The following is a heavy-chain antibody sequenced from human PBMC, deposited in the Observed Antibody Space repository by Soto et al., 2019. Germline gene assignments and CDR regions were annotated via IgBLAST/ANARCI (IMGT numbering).Heavy chain of an antibody. CDR2: VNSDESST. CDR1: GFTFTTYW. V-gene: IGHV3-74*01. Sequence: EVQLVESGGGLVQPGGSLILSCAASGFTFTTYWMHWVRQVPGQGLVWVSHVNSDESSTNYADSMKGRFTISRDNAKNTLYLQMSSLRAEDSAVYYCARGGSGNYFNYFDYWGQGTLITVSS. J-gene: IGHJ4*02. CDR3: ARGGSGNYFNYFDY. D-gene: IGHD1-26*01.